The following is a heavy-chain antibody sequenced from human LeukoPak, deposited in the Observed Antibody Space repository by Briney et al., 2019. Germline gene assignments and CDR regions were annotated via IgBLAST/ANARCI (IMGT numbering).Heavy chain of an antibody. D-gene: IGHD1-26*01. CDR1: GFTFSSYA. CDR2: ISGSGGST. V-gene: IGHV3-23*01. Sequence: GGSLRLSCAASGFTFSSYAMSWVRQAPGKGLEWVSAISGSGGSTYYADSVEGRFTISRDNSKNTLYLQMNSLRAEDTAVYYCAKGVYSGSYRLSFSHWGQGTLVTVSS. CDR3: AKGVYSGSYRLSFSH. J-gene: IGHJ4*02.